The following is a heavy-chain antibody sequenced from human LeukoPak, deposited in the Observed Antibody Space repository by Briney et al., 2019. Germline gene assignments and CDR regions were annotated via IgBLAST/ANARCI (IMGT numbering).Heavy chain of an antibody. CDR1: GGSFSSYY. D-gene: IGHD3-10*01. CDR3: AREESRITMVRGATPTNWFDP. Sequence: SETLSLTCAVYGGSFSSYYWSWIRQPPGKGLEWIGEINHSGSTNYNPSLKSRVTISVDTSKNQFSLKLSSVTAADTAVYYCAREESRITMVRGATPTNWFDPWGQGTLVTVSS. V-gene: IGHV4-34*01. CDR2: INHSGST. J-gene: IGHJ5*02.